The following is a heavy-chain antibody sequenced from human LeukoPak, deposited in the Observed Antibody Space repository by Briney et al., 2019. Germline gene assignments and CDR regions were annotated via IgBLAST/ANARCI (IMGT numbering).Heavy chain of an antibody. CDR3: ARDPTNTSGYYAYFDY. Sequence: GASVKVSCKASGYTFRNYGITWVRQAPGQGLEWMGWISAYNGDTHYAQNLQGRVTMTTDTSTSTAYMELRSLRSDDTAVYYCARDPTNTSGYYAYFDYWGQGTLVTLSS. CDR1: GYTFRNYG. CDR2: ISAYNGDT. J-gene: IGHJ4*02. V-gene: IGHV1-18*01. D-gene: IGHD5-12*01.